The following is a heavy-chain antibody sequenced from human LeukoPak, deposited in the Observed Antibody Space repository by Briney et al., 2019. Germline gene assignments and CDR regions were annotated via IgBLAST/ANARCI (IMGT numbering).Heavy chain of an antibody. CDR1: GFMFSSDW. CDR3: ARDRDCGDGGCYPHFDY. D-gene: IGHD2-15*01. CDR2: INSDGSST. V-gene: IGHV3-74*01. Sequence: GGSLRLSCAASGFMFSSDWMHWVRQAPGKGLVWVSRINSDGSSTNYAESVKGRFTISRDNANNTLYLQMNSLRAEDTAVYYCARDRDCGDGGCYPHFDYWGQGVRVTVSS. J-gene: IGHJ4*02.